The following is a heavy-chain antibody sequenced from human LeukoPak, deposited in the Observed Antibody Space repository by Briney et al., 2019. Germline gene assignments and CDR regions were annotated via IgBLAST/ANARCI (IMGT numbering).Heavy chain of an antibody. J-gene: IGHJ4*02. CDR3: AYHRNGETH. CDR2: INHSGST. Sequence: SETLSLTCAVYGGSFSGYYWSWIRQPPGKGLEWIGEINHSGSTNYNPSLKSRVTISVDTSKNQFSLKRSSVTAADTAVYYCAYHRNGETHWGQGTLVTVSS. D-gene: IGHD1-14*01. CDR1: GGSFSGYY. V-gene: IGHV4-34*01.